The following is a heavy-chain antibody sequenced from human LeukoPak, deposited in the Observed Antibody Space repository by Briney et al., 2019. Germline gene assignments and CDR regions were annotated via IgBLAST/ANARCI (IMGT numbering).Heavy chain of an antibody. CDR3: PTDTSQPGLIDS. V-gene: IGHV3-21*05. D-gene: IGHD2-2*01. CDR1: GFPFSLYA. CDR2: INDDSTDI. J-gene: IGHJ4*02. Sequence: GGSLRLSCAASGFPFSLYAMNWGRQAPGKGLEWVSYINDDSTDIHYADSVKGRFSISRDSARNTLHLQLSSLRAEDTAVYYCPTDTSQPGLIDSWGKGTLVTVSS.